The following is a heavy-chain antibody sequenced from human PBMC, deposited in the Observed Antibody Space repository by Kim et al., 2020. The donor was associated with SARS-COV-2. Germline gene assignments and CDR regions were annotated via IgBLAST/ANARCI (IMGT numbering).Heavy chain of an antibody. CDR3: ARIRRTYLSNSGGYYDDDY. CDR2: IDPSDSYT. D-gene: IGHD3-22*01. Sequence: GESLKISCKASGYRFTSYWITWVRQMPGKGLEWMGRIDPSDSYTNYSPSFQGHVTFSVDKSISTAYLQRSSLKASDNAMYYCARIRRTYLSNSGGYYDDDYWGQGTLVTVSS. CDR1: GYRFTSYW. J-gene: IGHJ4*02. V-gene: IGHV5-10-1*01.